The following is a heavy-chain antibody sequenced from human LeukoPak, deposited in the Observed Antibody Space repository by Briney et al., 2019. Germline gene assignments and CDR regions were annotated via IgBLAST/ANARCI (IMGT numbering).Heavy chain of an antibody. V-gene: IGHV4-31*02. J-gene: IGHJ3*02. Sequence: LRLSCAASGFTFSNVWMSWVRQVPGKGLEWIGYIYYSGSTYYNPSLKSRVTISVDTSRNQFSLKLSSVTAADTAVYYCARDAKLLDAFDIWGQGTMVTVSS. CDR3: ARDAKLLDAFDI. CDR1: GFTFSNVW. D-gene: IGHD2-15*01. CDR2: IYYSGST.